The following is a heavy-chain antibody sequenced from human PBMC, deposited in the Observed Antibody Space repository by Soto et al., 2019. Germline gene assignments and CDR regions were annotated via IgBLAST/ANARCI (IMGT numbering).Heavy chain of an antibody. CDR3: ARDRSYPSGGIDY. CDR2: ISPYSGNT. D-gene: IGHD6-25*01. V-gene: IGHV1-18*01. Sequence: ASVKVSCKASGYTFTNYGITWVRQAPGQGLEWMGWISPYSGNTKYAQKVQGRVTMTTDTSTSTAYMELRSLKSDDTAVYFCARDRSYPSGGIDYWGQGTLVTVSS. J-gene: IGHJ4*02. CDR1: GYTFTNYG.